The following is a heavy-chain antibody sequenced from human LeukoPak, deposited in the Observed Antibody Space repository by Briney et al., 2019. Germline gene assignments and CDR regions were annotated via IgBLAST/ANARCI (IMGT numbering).Heavy chain of an antibody. V-gene: IGHV3-23*01. Sequence: TGGSLRLSCAASGFTFSSYAMSWVRQAPGKGLEWVSAISGSGGSTYYADSVKGRFTISRDNSKNTLYLQMNSLRAEDTAVYYCAKGPAIHLIEYSSSSGVYYWGQGTLVTVSS. CDR3: AKGPAIHLIEYSSSSGVYY. J-gene: IGHJ4*02. CDR2: ISGSGGST. CDR1: GFTFSSYA. D-gene: IGHD6-6*01.